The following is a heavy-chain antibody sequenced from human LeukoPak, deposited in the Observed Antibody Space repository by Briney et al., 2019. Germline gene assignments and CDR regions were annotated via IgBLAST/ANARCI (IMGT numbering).Heavy chain of an antibody. J-gene: IGHJ4*02. V-gene: IGHV1-8*01. CDR3: AREGFDY. CDR2: MNPNSGNT. Sequence: ASVKVSCKASGYTFTSYDINWVRQATGQGLEWLGYMNPNSGNTGSAQKFQGRFTMTWDTSISTAYMGLSSLRSEDTAVYYCAREGFDYWGRGTLVTVSS. CDR1: GYTFTSYD.